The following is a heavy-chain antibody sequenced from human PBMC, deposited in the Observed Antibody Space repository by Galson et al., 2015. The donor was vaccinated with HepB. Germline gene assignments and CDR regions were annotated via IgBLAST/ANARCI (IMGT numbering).Heavy chain of an antibody. CDR3: AKDSGRWFDP. V-gene: IGHV4-59*01. Sequence: ETLSLTCTVSGDSISSFYWSWIRQSPGKGLEWIGYIYFTGRTNYSPSLKSRVTISIDTSRTQFSLKLTSVTAADTAVYYCAKDSGRWFDPWGQGTMVSVSS. CDR2: IYFTGRT. D-gene: IGHD6-25*01. J-gene: IGHJ5*02. CDR1: GDSISSFY.